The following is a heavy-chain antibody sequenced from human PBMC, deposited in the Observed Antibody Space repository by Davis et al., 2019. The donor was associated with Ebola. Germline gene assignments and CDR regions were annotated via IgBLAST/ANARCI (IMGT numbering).Heavy chain of an antibody. J-gene: IGHJ4*02. D-gene: IGHD2-15*01. CDR2: INPNSGGT. CDR3: ARDGGSCRGGSCQGYFDY. Sequence: AASVKVSCKASGYSFTGNYIHWVRQAPGQGLEWMGWINPNSGGTNYAQKFQGRVTTTRDTSISTAYMELNRLTSDDTAVYYCARDGGSCRGGSCQGYFDYWGQGTLVTVSS. CDR1: GYSFTGNY. V-gene: IGHV1-2*02.